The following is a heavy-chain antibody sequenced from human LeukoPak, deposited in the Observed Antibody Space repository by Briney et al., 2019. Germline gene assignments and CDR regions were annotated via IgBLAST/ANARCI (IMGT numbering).Heavy chain of an antibody. D-gene: IGHD3-22*01. V-gene: IGHV3-30*03. Sequence: GRSLRLSCAASGFTFSSYGMHWVRQAPGKGLEWVAVISYDGSNKYYADSVKGRFTISRDNSKNTLYLQMNSLRAEDTAVYYCARDPPDSGYPYYFDYWGQGTLVTVSS. J-gene: IGHJ4*02. CDR1: GFTFSSYG. CDR2: ISYDGSNK. CDR3: ARDPPDSGYPYYFDY.